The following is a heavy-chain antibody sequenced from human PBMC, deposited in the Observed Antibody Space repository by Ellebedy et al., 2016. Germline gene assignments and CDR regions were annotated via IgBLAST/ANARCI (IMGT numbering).Heavy chain of an antibody. D-gene: IGHD3-16*01. CDR3: ARLGIREGVDP. V-gene: IGHV3-74*01. CDR1: GFTFSSYW. CDR2: INGDGSST. J-gene: IGHJ5*02. Sequence: GESLKISXAVSGFTFSSYWIHWVRQVPGMGLVWVSRINGDGSSTSYADSVKGRFTISRDNAKNTVYLQMSSLRGDDTAVYFCARLGIREGVDPWGQGILVTVSS.